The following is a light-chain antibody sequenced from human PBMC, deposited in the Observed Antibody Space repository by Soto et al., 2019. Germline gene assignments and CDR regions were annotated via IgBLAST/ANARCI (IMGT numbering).Light chain of an antibody. V-gene: IGLV2-8*01. Sequence: QSALTQPRSATGSTGQSVTISCTGTSSDVGAYNYVSWYQPHPGKAPKLMIYEFSKRPSGVPDRFSGSKSGNTASLTVSGLQAEDEADYYCSSHAGSNNNVFGTGTKVTVL. J-gene: IGLJ1*01. CDR1: SSDVGAYNY. CDR3: SSHAGSNNNV. CDR2: EFS.